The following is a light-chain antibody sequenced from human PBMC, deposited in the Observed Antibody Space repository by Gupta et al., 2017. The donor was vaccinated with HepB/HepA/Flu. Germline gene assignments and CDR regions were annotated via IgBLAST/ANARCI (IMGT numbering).Light chain of an antibody. V-gene: IGKV2-28*01. CDR2: LGS. J-gene: IGKJ5*01. CDR3: MQTLQTPPST. Sequence: DIVMTQSPLSLPVTPGEPASISCRSSQSLLHSNGYNYLDWYLQKPGQSPQLLIYLGSNRAAGVPDRFRGSGCGTDFTLKISRGEDEDVGVYYCMQTLQTPPSTFGQGTQLEIK. CDR1: QSLLHSNGYNY.